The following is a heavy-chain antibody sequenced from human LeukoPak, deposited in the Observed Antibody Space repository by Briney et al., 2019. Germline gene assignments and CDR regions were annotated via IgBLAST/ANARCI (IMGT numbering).Heavy chain of an antibody. CDR2: IWYDGSQK. D-gene: IGHD6-13*01. Sequence: PGGSLRLSCAPSGFTFSNYGIHWVRQAPGKGLEWVAVIWYDGSQKYYADSVKGRFTISRDNSKNTLYLQMNSLRAEDTAVYYCARDLDSSWYDYWGQGTLVTVSS. CDR3: ARDLDSSWYDY. CDR1: GFTFSNYG. J-gene: IGHJ4*02. V-gene: IGHV3-33*01.